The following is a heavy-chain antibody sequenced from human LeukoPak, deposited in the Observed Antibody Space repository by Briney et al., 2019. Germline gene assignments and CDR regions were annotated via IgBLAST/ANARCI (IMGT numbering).Heavy chain of an antibody. J-gene: IGHJ4*02. CDR2: ISYDGSNK. CDR1: GFTFSSYA. CDR3: AKDRGGTTGPSYYFDY. Sequence: GRSLGLSCAAPGFTFSSYAMHWVRQAPGKGLEWVAVISYDGSNKYYADSVKGRFTISRDNSKNTLYLQMSSLRAEDTAVYYCAKDRGGTTGPSYYFDYWGQGTLVTVSS. D-gene: IGHD1-1*01. V-gene: IGHV3-30*04.